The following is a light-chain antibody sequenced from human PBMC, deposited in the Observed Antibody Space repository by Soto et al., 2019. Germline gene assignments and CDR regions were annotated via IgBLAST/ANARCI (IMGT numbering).Light chain of an antibody. CDR3: QQYNREPWT. Sequence: DIQMTQSPSALSGSVGDRVTITCRASQNIETWLAWYQQAPGKAPKLLIYDASTLKTGVPSRFSGSGSGTEFTLTIGSLQPDDYATYYRQQYNREPWTFGQGTKVEI. CDR1: QNIETW. V-gene: IGKV1-5*01. J-gene: IGKJ1*01. CDR2: DAS.